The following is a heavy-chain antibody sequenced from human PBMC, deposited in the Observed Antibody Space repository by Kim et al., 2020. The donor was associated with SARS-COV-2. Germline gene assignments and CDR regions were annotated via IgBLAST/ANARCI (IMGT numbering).Heavy chain of an antibody. Sequence: SETLSLTCAVYGGSFSGYYWSWIRQPPGKGLEWIGEINHSGSTNYNPSLKSRVTISVDTSKNQFSLKLSSVTAADTAVYYCARGRRYDYGGKKGYYFDYWGQGTLVTVSS. CDR1: GGSFSGYY. D-gene: IGHD4-17*01. CDR2: INHSGST. CDR3: ARGRRYDYGGKKGYYFDY. V-gene: IGHV4-34*01. J-gene: IGHJ4*02.